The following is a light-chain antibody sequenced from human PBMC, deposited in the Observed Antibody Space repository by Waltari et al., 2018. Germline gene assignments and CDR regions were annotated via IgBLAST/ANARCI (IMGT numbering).Light chain of an antibody. CDR2: YVS. V-gene: IGLV2-11*01. J-gene: IGLJ3*02. Sequence: QSALTQPRSVSGSPGQSVTISCTGTTSDVGGYYFVSWYQQHPGKAPKLIIYYVSQRPSGVPDRFSGSKSGNTASLTITGLRDDDEAEYFCCSHGGFDTFWVFGGGTKVIVL. CDR3: CSHGGFDTFWV. CDR1: TSDVGGYYF.